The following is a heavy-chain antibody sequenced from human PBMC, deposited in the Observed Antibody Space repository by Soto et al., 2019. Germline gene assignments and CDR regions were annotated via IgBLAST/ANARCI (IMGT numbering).Heavy chain of an antibody. CDR3: AKDGDSSRNSIPYYFDY. D-gene: IGHD6-13*01. CDR1: GFTFDDYA. J-gene: IGHJ4*02. CDR2: ISWNSGSI. V-gene: IGHV3-9*01. Sequence: EVQLVESGGGLVQPGRSLRLSCAASGFTFDDYAMHWVRQAPGKGLEWVSGISWNSGSIGYADSVKGRFTISRDNAKNSLYLQRNSLRAEDTALYYCAKDGDSSRNSIPYYFDYWGQGTLVTVSS.